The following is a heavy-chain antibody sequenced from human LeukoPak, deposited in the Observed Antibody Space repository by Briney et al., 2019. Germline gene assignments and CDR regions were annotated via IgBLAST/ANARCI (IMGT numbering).Heavy chain of an antibody. CDR1: GYTFTGYY. CDR2: INPNSGGT. V-gene: IGHV1-2*02. D-gene: IGHD4-17*01. J-gene: IGHJ3*02. Sequence: ASVKVSCKASGYTFTGYYMHWVRQAPGQGLEWMGWINPNSGGTNYAQKFQGRVTMTRDTSISTAYVELSRLRSDDTAVYYCARVVTGDYGGSDAFDIWGQGTMVTVSS. CDR3: ARVVTGDYGGSDAFDI.